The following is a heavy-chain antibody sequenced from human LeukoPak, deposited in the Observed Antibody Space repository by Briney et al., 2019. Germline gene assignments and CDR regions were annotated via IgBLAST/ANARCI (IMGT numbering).Heavy chain of an antibody. D-gene: IGHD3-22*01. J-gene: IGHJ6*02. V-gene: IGHV3-48*03. CDR3: ARDDRSYYYYGMDV. CDR2: ISSSGSTI. CDR1: GFTLSSYE. Sequence: GGSLRLSCAASGFTLSSYEMNWARHAPGKGLEGVSYISSSGSTIYYADSVKARFTISRDNAKNSLYLQMNSLRAEDTAVYYCARDDRSYYYYGMDVWGQGTTVTVSS.